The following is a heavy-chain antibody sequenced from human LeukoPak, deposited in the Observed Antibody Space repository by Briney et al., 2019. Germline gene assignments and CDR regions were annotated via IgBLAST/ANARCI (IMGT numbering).Heavy chain of an antibody. V-gene: IGHV3-64*01. Sequence: PGGSLRLSCAASGFTFSSYAMHWVRQAPGKGLEYVSAISSNGGSTYYANSVKGRFTISIDNSKNTLYLQMGSLRAEDTAVYYCAKDRSDYSNYALGVLDYWGQGTLVTVSS. D-gene: IGHD4-11*01. CDR2: ISSNGGST. CDR1: GFTFSSYA. CDR3: AKDRSDYSNYALGVLDY. J-gene: IGHJ4*02.